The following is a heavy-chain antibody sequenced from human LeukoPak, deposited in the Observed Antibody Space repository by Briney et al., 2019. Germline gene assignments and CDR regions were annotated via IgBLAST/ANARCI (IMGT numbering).Heavy chain of an antibody. CDR3: ARAGYCSSTSCQWVPLV. V-gene: IGHV4-59*01. Sequence: PSETLSLTCTVSGDSIKNYYWIWIRQSPGKGLEWIGYIYYSGCTYYNPSLKSRVTMSVDTSKNQFSLKLNSVTAADTAVYYCARAGYCSSTSCQWVPLVWGQGTTVTVSS. J-gene: IGHJ6*02. D-gene: IGHD2-2*03. CDR1: GDSIKNYY. CDR2: IYYSGCT.